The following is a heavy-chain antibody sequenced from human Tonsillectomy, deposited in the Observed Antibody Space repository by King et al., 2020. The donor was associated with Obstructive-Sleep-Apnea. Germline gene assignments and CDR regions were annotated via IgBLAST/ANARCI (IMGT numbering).Heavy chain of an antibody. Sequence: VQLVESGGGLVQPGGSPRLSCAASGFTSSSYSMNWVRQAPGKGLEWVSYISSSSSTIYYADSVKGRFTISRDNAKNSLYLQMDSLRAEDTAVYYCARDLRFAFDYWGRGTLVTVSS. CDR3: ARDLRFAFDY. CDR2: ISSSSSTI. J-gene: IGHJ4*02. D-gene: IGHD3-10*01. CDR1: GFTSSSYS. V-gene: IGHV3-48*04.